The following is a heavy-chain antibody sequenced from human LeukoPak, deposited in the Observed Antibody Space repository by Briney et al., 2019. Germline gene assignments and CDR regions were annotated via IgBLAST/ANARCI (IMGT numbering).Heavy chain of an antibody. CDR1: GFTFSDYW. Sequence: PGGSLRLSCSGSGFTFSDYWMHWGRQAPGEGLVWVSVINSDGRDKRYADSVKGRFTISRDNANNMLYLQMNSLRVDDTAVYYCARDPLDVVPTDYWGQGTLVTVSS. D-gene: IGHD2-21*01. J-gene: IGHJ4*02. CDR2: INSDGRDK. CDR3: ARDPLDVVPTDY. V-gene: IGHV3-74*01.